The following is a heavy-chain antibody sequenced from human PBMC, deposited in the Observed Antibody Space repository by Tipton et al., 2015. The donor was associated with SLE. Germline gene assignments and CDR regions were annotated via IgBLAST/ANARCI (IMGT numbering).Heavy chain of an antibody. D-gene: IGHD5-18*01. J-gene: IGHJ4*02. CDR3: ARLREYTYGCDS. V-gene: IGHV4-39*01. CDR1: GGSISSYY. CDR2: IYYSGST. Sequence: TLSLTCTVSGGSISSYYWGWIRQPPGKGLEWIGSIYYSGSTYYNPSLKSRVTISVDTSKNQFSLKLSPVTAADTAVYYCARLREYTYGCDSWGQGTLVTVSS.